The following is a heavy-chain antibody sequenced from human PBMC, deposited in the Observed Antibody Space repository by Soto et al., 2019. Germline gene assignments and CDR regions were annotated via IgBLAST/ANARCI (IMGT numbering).Heavy chain of an antibody. CDR3: AKTIAARTRVQYYYYGMDV. J-gene: IGHJ6*02. CDR1: GFTFSSYA. CDR2: ISGSGGST. V-gene: IGHV3-23*01. Sequence: GGSLRLSCAASGFTFSSYAMSWVRQAPGKGLEWVSAISGSGGSTYYADSVKGRFTISRDNSKNTLYLQMNSLRAEDTAVYYCAKTIAARTRVQYYYYGMDVWGQGTTVTVSS. D-gene: IGHD6-6*01.